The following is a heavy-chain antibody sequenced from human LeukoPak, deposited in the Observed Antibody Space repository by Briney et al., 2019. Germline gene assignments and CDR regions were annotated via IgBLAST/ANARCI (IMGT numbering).Heavy chain of an antibody. CDR3: ARVPLGYCSGGSCYPGWFDP. V-gene: IGHV4-59*01. Sequence: SETLSLTCTVSGGSISSYYWSWIRQPPGKGLEWIGYIYYSGSTNYNPSPKSRVTISVDTSKNQFSLKLSSVTAADTAVYYCARVPLGYCSGGSCYPGWFDPWGQGTLVTVSS. CDR1: GGSISSYY. J-gene: IGHJ5*02. D-gene: IGHD2-15*01. CDR2: IYYSGST.